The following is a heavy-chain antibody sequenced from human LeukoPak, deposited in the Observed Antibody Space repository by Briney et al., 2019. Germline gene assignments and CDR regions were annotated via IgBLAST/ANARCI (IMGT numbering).Heavy chain of an antibody. V-gene: IGHV4-34*01. Sequence: PSETLSLTCAVYGGSFSGYYWSWIRQPPGKGLEWIGEINHSGSTNYNPSLKSRVTISVDTSKNQFSLKLSSVTAADTAVYYCARDAHRGWFDPWGQGTLVTVSS. CDR1: GGSFSGYY. CDR3: ARDAHRGWFDP. J-gene: IGHJ5*02. CDR2: INHSGST.